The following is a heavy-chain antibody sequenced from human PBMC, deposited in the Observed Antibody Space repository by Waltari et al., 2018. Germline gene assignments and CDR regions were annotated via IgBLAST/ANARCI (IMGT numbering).Heavy chain of an antibody. CDR3: ATLNSYGFDH. D-gene: IGHD5-18*01. J-gene: IGHJ4*02. CDR2: INGDGAVT. V-gene: IGHV3-74*01. CDR1: GSTFSTYW. Sequence: EVQLVESGGGLFQPGGSLRISCAASGSTFSTYWLHWGRQAQGQGLEWVSNINGDGAVTSYADSVKGRFIISRDNAQNTAYLEMNSLSVEDTAVFYCATLNSYGFDHWGQGTLVTVSS.